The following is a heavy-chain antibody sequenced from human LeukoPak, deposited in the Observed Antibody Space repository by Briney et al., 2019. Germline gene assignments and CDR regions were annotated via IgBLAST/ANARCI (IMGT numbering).Heavy chain of an antibody. CDR1: GFTFSSYD. CDR3: AREVRGGNDY. Sequence: PGRSLRLSCPASGFTFSSYDMHWVRQAPGKGLEWVAVISYDGSNKYYADSVKGRFTISRDNSKNTLYLQMNSLRAEDTAVYYCAREVRGGNDYWGQGTLVTVSS. D-gene: IGHD3-10*01. CDR2: ISYDGSNK. V-gene: IGHV3-30*04. J-gene: IGHJ4*02.